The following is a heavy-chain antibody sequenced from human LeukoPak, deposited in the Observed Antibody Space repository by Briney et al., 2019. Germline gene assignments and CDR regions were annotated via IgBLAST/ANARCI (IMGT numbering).Heavy chain of an antibody. CDR3: ARDGHGTNLDEFDS. Sequence: PGGSLRLSCAASGFTFSSHWMDWVRQAPGKGLVWGSRINIDGSSTTYADSAKGRFTISRDNAKNMLYLQINSLRVEDTAVYYCARDGHGTNLDEFDSWGQGTLVTVSS. J-gene: IGHJ4*02. V-gene: IGHV3-74*01. CDR1: GFTFSSHW. CDR2: INIDGSST. D-gene: IGHD1-1*01.